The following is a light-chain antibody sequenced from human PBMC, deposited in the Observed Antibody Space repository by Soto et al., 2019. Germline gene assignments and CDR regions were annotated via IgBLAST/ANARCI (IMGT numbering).Light chain of an antibody. J-gene: IGKJ1*01. CDR3: HQYNSYS. V-gene: IGKV1-5*02. CDR2: AAS. CDR1: QIISTY. Sequence: DIQMTQSPSSLSASFVDRVTIICRASQIISTYLNWYQQRAGLAPRLLIYAASSLQSGVPSRFSGSGSGTEFTLTISSLQPDDFATYYCHQYNSYSFGQGTKVDIK.